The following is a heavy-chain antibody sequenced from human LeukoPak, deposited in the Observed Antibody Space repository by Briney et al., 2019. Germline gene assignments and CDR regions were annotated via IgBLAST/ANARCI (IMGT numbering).Heavy chain of an antibody. J-gene: IGHJ4*02. V-gene: IGHV4-34*01. Sequence: SETLSLTCTVYGGSFSGYYWSWIRQPPGKGLEWIGEINYSGSTNYNPSLKSRVTISVDTSKNQFSLKLSSVTAADTAVYYCARGGSNWNYVGSDYWGQGTLVTVSS. CDR2: INYSGST. CDR1: GGSFSGYY. CDR3: ARGGSNWNYVGSDY. D-gene: IGHD1-7*01.